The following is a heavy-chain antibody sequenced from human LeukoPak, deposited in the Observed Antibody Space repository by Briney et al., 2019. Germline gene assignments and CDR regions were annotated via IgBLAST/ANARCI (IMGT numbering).Heavy chain of an antibody. V-gene: IGHV3-48*03. CDR3: ARASYQPLRVLFGY. J-gene: IGHJ4*02. CDR1: GFIFSSYE. Sequence: PGGSLRLSCAASGFIFSSYEMNWVRQAPGKGLEWVSYISSSGSTIYYADSVKGRFTISRDNAKNSLYLQMNSLRAEDTAVYYCARASYQPLRVLFGYWGQGTLVTVSS. D-gene: IGHD2-2*01. CDR2: ISSSGSTI.